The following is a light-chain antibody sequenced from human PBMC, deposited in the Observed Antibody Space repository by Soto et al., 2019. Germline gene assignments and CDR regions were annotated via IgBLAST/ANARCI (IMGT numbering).Light chain of an antibody. V-gene: IGKV3-11*01. J-gene: IGKJ4*01. CDR3: QQRSKWPPLT. CDR1: ESVIRF. Sequence: EIVLTQSPATLSLSPGERATLSCRASESVIRFLAWYQQKPGQAPRLLIYATSNRATGIPARFSGSGSGTDFTLTISSLEPEDFAGYFCQQRSKWPPLTFGGGTKVESK. CDR2: ATS.